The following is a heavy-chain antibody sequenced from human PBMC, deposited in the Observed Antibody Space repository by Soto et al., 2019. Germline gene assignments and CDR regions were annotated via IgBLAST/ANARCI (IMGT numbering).Heavy chain of an antibody. CDR1: GGTFSSYA. Sequence: SVKVSCKASGGTFSSYAISWVRQAPGQGLEWMGGIIPIFGTANYAQKFQGRVTITADESTSTAYMELSSLRSEDTAVYYCARASYYYGSGSYIYYYYGMDVWGQGTTVTVSS. CDR3: ARASYYYGSGSYIYYYYGMDV. CDR2: IIPIFGTA. V-gene: IGHV1-69*13. J-gene: IGHJ6*02. D-gene: IGHD3-10*01.